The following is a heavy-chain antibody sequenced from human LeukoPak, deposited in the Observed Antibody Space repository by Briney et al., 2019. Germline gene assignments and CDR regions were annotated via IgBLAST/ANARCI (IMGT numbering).Heavy chain of an antibody. Sequence: SETLSLTCTVSGGSISSYYWSWIRQPPGKGLEWIGYIYYSGSTNYNPSLKSRVTISVDTSKNQFSLKLSSVTAADTAVYYCARDLIIVTMIVVVSSWFDPWGQGTLVTVSS. CDR3: ARDLIIVTMIVVVSSWFDP. D-gene: IGHD3-22*01. V-gene: IGHV4-59*12. CDR1: GGSISSYY. CDR2: IYYSGST. J-gene: IGHJ5*02.